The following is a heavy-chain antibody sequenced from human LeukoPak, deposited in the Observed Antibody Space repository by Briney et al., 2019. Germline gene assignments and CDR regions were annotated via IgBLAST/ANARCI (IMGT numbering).Heavy chain of an antibody. D-gene: IGHD3-9*01. CDR3: ARESYYDILTGYSYYFDY. CDR2: ISSSSSYI. CDR1: GFTFSSYG. J-gene: IGHJ4*02. Sequence: GGSLRLSCAASGFTFSSYGMHWVRQAPGKGLEWVSSISSSSSYIYYADSVKGRFTISRDNAKNSLYLQMNSLRAEDTAVYYCARESYYDILTGYSYYFDYWGQGTLVTVSS. V-gene: IGHV3-21*01.